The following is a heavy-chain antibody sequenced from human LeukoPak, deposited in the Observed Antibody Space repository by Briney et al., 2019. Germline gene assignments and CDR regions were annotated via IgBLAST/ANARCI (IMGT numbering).Heavy chain of an antibody. CDR2: INHSGST. Sequence: SETLSLTCAVYGGSFSGYYWSGIRQPPGKGLEWIGEINHSGSTNYNPSLKSRVTISVDTSKNQFSLKLSSVTAADTAVYYCARAGIVVVPYYDYWGQGTLVTVSS. J-gene: IGHJ4*02. CDR1: GGSFSGYY. D-gene: IGHD2-2*01. CDR3: ARAGIVVVPYYDY. V-gene: IGHV4-34*01.